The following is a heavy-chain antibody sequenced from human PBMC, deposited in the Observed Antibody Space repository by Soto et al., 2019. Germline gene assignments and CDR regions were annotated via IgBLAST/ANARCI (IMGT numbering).Heavy chain of an antibody. D-gene: IGHD6-13*01. CDR3: ARIESIARNWFDP. V-gene: IGHV5-10-1*01. J-gene: IGHJ5*02. CDR2: IDPVDSYA. Sequence: LKISCKGSGFSVTNYWISWVRQMPGKGLEWMGNIDPVDSYANYSPSFQGHVTFSVDTSISTAYLQWSSLKASDTAMYFCARIESIARNWFDPWGQGTLVTVSS. CDR1: GFSVTNYW.